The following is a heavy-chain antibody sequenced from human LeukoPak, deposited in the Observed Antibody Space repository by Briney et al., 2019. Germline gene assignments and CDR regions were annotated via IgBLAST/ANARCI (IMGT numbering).Heavy chain of an antibody. D-gene: IGHD5-24*01. CDR2: IYYSGST. CDR3: AREKMATGPNYFDY. V-gene: IGHV4-59*01. Sequence: SETLSLTCTVSGGSISSYYWSWTRQPPGKGLEWIGYIYYSGSTNYNPSLKSRVTISVDTSKNQFSLKLSSVTAADTAVYYCAREKMATGPNYFDYWGQGTLVTVSS. J-gene: IGHJ4*02. CDR1: GGSISSYY.